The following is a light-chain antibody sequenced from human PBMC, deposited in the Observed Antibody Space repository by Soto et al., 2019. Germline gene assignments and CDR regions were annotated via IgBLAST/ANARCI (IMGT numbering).Light chain of an antibody. CDR3: QQYNNWPE. V-gene: IGKV1-5*01. Sequence: GNRVTTTCRASQSVDNWLAWYQQKPGKAPELLIYDAFSLKSGVSSRFSGSGSGTEFTLTISSLQPDDFATYYCQQYNNWPEFGKGTKVDIK. CDR2: DAF. CDR1: QSVDNW. J-gene: IGKJ1*01.